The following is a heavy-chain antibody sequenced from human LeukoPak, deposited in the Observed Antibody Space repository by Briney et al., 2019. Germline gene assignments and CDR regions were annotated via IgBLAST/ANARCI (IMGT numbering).Heavy chain of an antibody. D-gene: IGHD4-17*01. V-gene: IGHV3-21*01. CDR2: ISSSSSYI. CDR1: GFTFSSYS. Sequence: GGSLRLSCAASGFTFSSYSMNWVRQAPGKGLEWVSSISSSSSYIYYADSVKGRFTISRDNAKNSLYLQMNSLRAEDTAVYYCARTVDYGDYGFAFDIWGQGTMVTVSS. CDR3: ARTVDYGDYGFAFDI. J-gene: IGHJ3*02.